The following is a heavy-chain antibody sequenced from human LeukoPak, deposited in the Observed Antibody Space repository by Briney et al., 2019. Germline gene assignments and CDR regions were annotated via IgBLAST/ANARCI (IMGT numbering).Heavy chain of an antibody. CDR3: ARLSLETVTDAFDI. Sequence: TSETLSLTCTVSGGSISSYYWSWIRQPPGKGLEWIGYIYYSGSTNYNPSLKSRVTISVDTSKNQFSLKLSSVTAADTAVYYCARLSLETVTDAFDIWGQGTMVTVSS. CDR2: IYYSGST. CDR1: GGSISSYY. D-gene: IGHD4-17*01. V-gene: IGHV4-59*08. J-gene: IGHJ3*02.